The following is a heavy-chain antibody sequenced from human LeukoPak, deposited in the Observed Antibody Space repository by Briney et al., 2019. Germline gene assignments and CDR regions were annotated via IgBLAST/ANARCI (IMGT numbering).Heavy chain of an antibody. V-gene: IGHV4-61*02. Sequence: SQTLSLTCTVSGGSISSGSYYWSWIRQPAGKGLEWIGRIYTSGSTNYNPSLKSRVTISVDTSKNQFSLKLTSVTAADTAVYYCARGPYKYDGSGAFDIWGQGTMVAVSS. CDR2: IYTSGST. CDR3: ARGPYKYDGSGAFDI. D-gene: IGHD3-22*01. CDR1: GGSISSGSYY. J-gene: IGHJ3*02.